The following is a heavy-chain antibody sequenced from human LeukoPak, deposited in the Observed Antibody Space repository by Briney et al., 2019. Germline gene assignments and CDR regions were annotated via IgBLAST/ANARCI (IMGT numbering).Heavy chain of an antibody. CDR3: AREIIIRTLYFDY. CDR1: GFTFSDYY. J-gene: IGHJ4*02. D-gene: IGHD3-10*01. CDR2: ISNSGSSK. V-gene: IGHV3-11*01. Sequence: GGSLRLSCAASGFTFSDYYMSWIRQAPGKGLEWVSHISNSGSSKYYADPLKGRFTISRDNARNSLYLQMNSLRAEDTAVYYCAREIIIRTLYFDYWGQGTLVTVSS.